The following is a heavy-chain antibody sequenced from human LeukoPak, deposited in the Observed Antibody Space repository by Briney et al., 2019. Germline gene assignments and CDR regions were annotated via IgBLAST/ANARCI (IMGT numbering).Heavy chain of an antibody. CDR1: GYTFTSYA. Sequence: ASVKVSCKPSGYTFTSYAISWVRQAPGQGLEWMGWISAYNGNTNYAQKLQGRVTMTTDTSTSTAYMELRSLRSDDTAVYYCARDRESYCSSTSCSNWFDPWGQGTLVTVSS. V-gene: IGHV1-18*01. CDR2: ISAYNGNT. CDR3: ARDRESYCSSTSCSNWFDP. J-gene: IGHJ5*02. D-gene: IGHD2-2*01.